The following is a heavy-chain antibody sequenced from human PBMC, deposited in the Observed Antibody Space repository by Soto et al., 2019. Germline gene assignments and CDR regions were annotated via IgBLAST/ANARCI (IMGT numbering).Heavy chain of an antibody. CDR3: AKENYDFWSGYMARGDAFDI. CDR1: GFTFSSYG. D-gene: IGHD3-3*01. CDR2: ISYDGSNK. Sequence: PGGSLRLSCAASGFTFSSYGVHWVRQAPGKGLEWVAVISYDGSNKYYADSVKGRFTISRDNSKNTLYLQMNSLRAEDTAVYYCAKENYDFWSGYMARGDAFDIWGQGTMVTVSS. J-gene: IGHJ3*02. V-gene: IGHV3-30*18.